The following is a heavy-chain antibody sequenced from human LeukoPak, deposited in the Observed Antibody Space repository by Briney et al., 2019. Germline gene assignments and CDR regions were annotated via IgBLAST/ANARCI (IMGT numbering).Heavy chain of an antibody. CDR1: DDSFSSHY. Sequence: SETLSLTCAVSDDSFSSHYWTWIRQPPGKGLEWIGYISYIGSTNYNPSLKSRVTISIDTSKNQFSLKLSSVTAADTAVYYCARALPPWSSSSNWFDPWGQGTLVTVSS. CDR2: ISYIGST. J-gene: IGHJ5*02. D-gene: IGHD6-6*01. CDR3: ARALPPWSSSSNWFDP. V-gene: IGHV4-59*11.